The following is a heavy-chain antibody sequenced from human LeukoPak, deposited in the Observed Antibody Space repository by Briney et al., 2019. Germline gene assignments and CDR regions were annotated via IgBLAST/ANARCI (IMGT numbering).Heavy chain of an antibody. CDR1: GFTFSSYA. CDR3: AKPKGRSSPPYYYYYGMDV. CDR2: ISGSGGST. V-gene: IGHV3-23*01. Sequence: GGSLRLSCAASGFTFSSYAMSWVRQAPGKGLEWVSAISGSGGSTYYADSVKGRFTISRDNSKNTLYLQMNSLSAEDTAVYYCAKPKGRSSPPYYYYYGMDVWGQGTTVTVSS. J-gene: IGHJ6*02. D-gene: IGHD6-13*01.